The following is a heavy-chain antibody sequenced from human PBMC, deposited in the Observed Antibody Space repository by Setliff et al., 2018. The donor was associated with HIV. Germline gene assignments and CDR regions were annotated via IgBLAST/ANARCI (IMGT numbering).Heavy chain of an antibody. J-gene: IGHJ4*02. V-gene: IGHV4-39*01. CDR3: IIAYSSGWLAPMGFDS. Sequence: PSETLSLTCTVSGGSISSSSYYWGWIRQPPGKGLEWIGSIHESGSTHYNPSLKSRVTISVDTSKNQFSLKLSSVTAADTAVYYCIIAYSSGWLAPMGFDSWGQGTLVTVSS. CDR2: IHESGST. CDR1: GGSISSSSYY. D-gene: IGHD6-19*01.